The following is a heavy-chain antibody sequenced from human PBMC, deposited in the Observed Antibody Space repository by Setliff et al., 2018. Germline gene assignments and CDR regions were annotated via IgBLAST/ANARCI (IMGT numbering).Heavy chain of an antibody. D-gene: IGHD6-13*01. CDR3: ARVGDSSSWNY. V-gene: IGHV1-3*01. CDR1: GYTFTSYA. CDR2: INAGDGNT. J-gene: IGHJ4*02. Sequence: ASVKVSCKASGYTFTSYAMHWVRQAPGQRLEWMGWINAGDGNTKYSQKFQDRVTITRDTSASTAYMELSSLRSEDTAVYYCARVGDSSSWNYWGQGTLVTVSS.